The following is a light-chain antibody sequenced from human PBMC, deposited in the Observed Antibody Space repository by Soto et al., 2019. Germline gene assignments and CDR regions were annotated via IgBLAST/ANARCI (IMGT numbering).Light chain of an antibody. CDR3: QHYGRSAYT. CDR2: GAS. CDR1: QSVSSY. V-gene: IGKV3-20*01. J-gene: IGKJ2*01. Sequence: EIVLTQSPATLSFSPGERATLSCRASQSVSSYLAWYQQKPGQAPRLLIYGASSRATGIPDRFSGSGSGTDFTLTISRLEPEDFAVYYCQHYGRSAYTFGQGTTLEIK.